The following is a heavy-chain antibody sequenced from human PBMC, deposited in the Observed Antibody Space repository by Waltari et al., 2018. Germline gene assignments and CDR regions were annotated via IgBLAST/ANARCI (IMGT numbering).Heavy chain of an antibody. CDR2: IRSKAYGGTT. D-gene: IGHD6-19*01. CDR3: TRAGGSGWLTYFDY. J-gene: IGHJ4*02. V-gene: IGHV3-49*05. Sequence: VQLQESGPGLVKPSETLSLTCAVSGYSISSGYYWGWIRQPPGKGLEWVGFIRSKAYGGTTEYAASVKGRFTISRDDSKSIAYLQMNSLKTEDTAVYYCTRAGGSGWLTYFDYWGQGTLVTVSS. CDR1: GYSISSGYY.